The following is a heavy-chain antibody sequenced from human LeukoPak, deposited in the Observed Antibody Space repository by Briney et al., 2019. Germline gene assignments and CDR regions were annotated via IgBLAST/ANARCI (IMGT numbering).Heavy chain of an antibody. Sequence: GGSLRLSCAASGFTSSSYGMHWVRQAPGKGLEWVAFIRYGGSNKYYADSVKGRFTISRDNSKNTLYLQMNSLRAEDTAVYYCAKDWMYKYSGGYWGQGTLVTVSS. J-gene: IGHJ4*02. CDR1: GFTSSSYG. V-gene: IGHV3-30*02. D-gene: IGHD1-26*01. CDR2: IRYGGSNK. CDR3: AKDWMYKYSGGY.